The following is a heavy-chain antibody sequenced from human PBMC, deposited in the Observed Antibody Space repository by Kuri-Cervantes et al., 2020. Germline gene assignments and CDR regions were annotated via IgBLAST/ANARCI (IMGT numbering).Heavy chain of an antibody. D-gene: IGHD3-10*01. CDR3: ASQRKYGSYWREAHYYYQMDV. CDR2: IYYSGNT. Sequence: SETLSLTCSVSGGSIRSSSHYWGWIRQPPGKGLEWIGTIYYSGNTYYNPSLQSRLTISVDTSKNQFSLRLSSVTAADTALYYCASQRKYGSYWREAHYYYQMDVWGQGTTVTVSS. CDR1: GGSIRSSSHY. V-gene: IGHV4-39*01. J-gene: IGHJ6*02.